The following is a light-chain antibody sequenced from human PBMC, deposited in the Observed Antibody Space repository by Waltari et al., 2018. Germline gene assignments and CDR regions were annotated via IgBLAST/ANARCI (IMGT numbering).Light chain of an antibody. CDR3: QHYQSLPVT. J-gene: IGKJ1*01. V-gene: IGKV3-20*01. CDR2: GAS. Sequence: EIVLTQSPGTLSLSPGERVTLSCRASQSVSRTLAWYQQKPDQAPRILIYGASIRATGIPDRFSGSGSGTDFSLTISRLEPEDCAVYYCQHYQSLPVTFGQGTKVEIK. CDR1: QSVSRT.